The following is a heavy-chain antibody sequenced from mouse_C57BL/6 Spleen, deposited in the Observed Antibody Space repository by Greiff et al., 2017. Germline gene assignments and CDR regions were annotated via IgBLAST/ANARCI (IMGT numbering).Heavy chain of an antibody. CDR3: ARGDDGDAMDY. CDR1: GYTFTSYG. Sequence: VQRLESGAELARPGASVKLSCKASGYTFTSYGISWVKQRTGQGLEWIGEIYPRSGNTYYNEKFKGKATLTGDKSSSTAYMELRSLTSEDSAVYYCARGDDGDAMDYWGQGTSVTVSA. CDR2: IYPRSGNT. J-gene: IGHJ4*01. V-gene: IGHV1-81*01. D-gene: IGHD2-12*01.